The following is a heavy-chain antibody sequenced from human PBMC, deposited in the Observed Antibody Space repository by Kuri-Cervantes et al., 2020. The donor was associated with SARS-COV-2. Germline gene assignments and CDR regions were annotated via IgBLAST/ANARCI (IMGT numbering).Heavy chain of an antibody. V-gene: IGHV3-30-3*01. D-gene: IGHD1-26*01. CDR1: GFTFSSYA. J-gene: IGHJ4*02. CDR3: AKGIYSGSYYVRRGEEYFDC. CDR2: ISYDGSNK. Sequence: GGSLRLSCAASGFTFSSYAMHWVRQAPGKGLEWVAVISYDGSNKYYADSVKGRFTISRDNSRNTLSLHLDSLRVEDTAVYYCAKGIYSGSYYVRRGEEYFDCWGQGTLVTVSS.